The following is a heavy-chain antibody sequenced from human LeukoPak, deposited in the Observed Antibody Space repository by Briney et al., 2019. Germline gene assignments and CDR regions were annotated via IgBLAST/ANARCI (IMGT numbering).Heavy chain of an antibody. D-gene: IGHD3-10*01. V-gene: IGHV3-21*01. CDR3: ASLLWFGELQYWAGEHY. CDR1: GGSISSST. Sequence: ETLSLTCTVSGGSISSSTYYWGWIRQPPGKGLEWVSSISSSSSYIYYADSVKGRFTISRDNAKNSLYLQMNSLRAEDTAVYYCASLLWFGELQYWAGEHYWGQGTLVTVSS. CDR2: ISSSSSYI. J-gene: IGHJ4*02.